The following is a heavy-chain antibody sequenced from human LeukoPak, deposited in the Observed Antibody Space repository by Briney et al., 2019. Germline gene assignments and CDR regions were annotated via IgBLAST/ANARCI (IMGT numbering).Heavy chain of an antibody. CDR3: ARRGYGFGTFDY. CDR1: GFTFSSYA. D-gene: IGHD5-18*01. V-gene: IGHV3-23*01. CDR2: ISSSGGST. Sequence: GGSLRLSCAASGFTFSSYAMNWVRQAPGKGLEWVSGISSSGGSTYYADSVKGRFTISRDNSKNTLSLQLNSLRVEDTAIYYCARRGYGFGTFDYWGQGTLVTVSS. J-gene: IGHJ4*02.